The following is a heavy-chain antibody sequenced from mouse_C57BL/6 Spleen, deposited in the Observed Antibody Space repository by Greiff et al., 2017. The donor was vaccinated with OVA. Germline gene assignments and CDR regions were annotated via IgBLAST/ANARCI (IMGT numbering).Heavy chain of an antibody. CDR2: IYPGDGDT. Sequence: VQLQESGPELVKPGASVKISCKASGYAFSSSWMNWVKQRPGKGLEWIGRIYPGDGDTNYNGKFKGKATLTADKSSSTAYMQLSSLTSEDSAVYFCARSRGYDYDGAMDYWGQGTSVTVSS. CDR1: GYAFSSSW. J-gene: IGHJ4*01. CDR3: ARSRGYDYDGAMDY. V-gene: IGHV1-82*01. D-gene: IGHD2-4*01.